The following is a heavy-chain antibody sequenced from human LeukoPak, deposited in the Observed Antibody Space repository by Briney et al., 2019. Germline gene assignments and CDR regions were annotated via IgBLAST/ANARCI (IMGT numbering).Heavy chain of an antibody. CDR2: ISYDGSNK. D-gene: IGHD6-13*01. V-gene: IGHV3-30-3*01. Sequence: GGSLRLSCAASGFTFSSYAMHWVRQAPGKGLEWVAVISYDGSNKYYADSVKGRFTISRDNSKNTLYLQMNSLRAEDTAVYYCARDSRGIAAAGMELDPWGLGTLVTVSS. CDR3: ARDSRGIAAAGMELDP. CDR1: GFTFSSYA. J-gene: IGHJ5*02.